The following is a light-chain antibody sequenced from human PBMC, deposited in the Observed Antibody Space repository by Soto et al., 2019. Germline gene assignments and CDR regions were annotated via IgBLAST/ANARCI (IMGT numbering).Light chain of an antibody. V-gene: IGLV2-14*03. Sequence: QSALTQPASGSGSPGQSITISCTGTTSAFGGYEYVSWFQQHPGKAPKLLIFNVNNRPLGVSYRFSGSKSGNTASLTISGLQADDEADYYCSSHTVYYTFFGTGTKVTV. CDR3: SSHTVYYTF. CDR1: TSAFGGYEY. J-gene: IGLJ1*01. CDR2: NVN.